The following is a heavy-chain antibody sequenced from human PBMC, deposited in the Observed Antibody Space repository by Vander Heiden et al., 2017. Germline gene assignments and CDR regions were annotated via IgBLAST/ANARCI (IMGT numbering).Heavy chain of an antibody. CDR1: GFTFSNYW. CDR3: ARIGYSSSSLDY. V-gene: IGHV3-7*01. D-gene: IGHD6-6*01. CDR2: INQDGSIT. J-gene: IGHJ4*02. Sequence: EVQLVESGGDLVQPGGSLRLSCAPSGFTFSNYWMTWVRKAPGKGLEWVANINQDGSITYYLDSMKGRFIISRDNSKSSLYLQLNSLRAEDTAIYYCARIGYSSSSLDYWGQGTLVTVSS.